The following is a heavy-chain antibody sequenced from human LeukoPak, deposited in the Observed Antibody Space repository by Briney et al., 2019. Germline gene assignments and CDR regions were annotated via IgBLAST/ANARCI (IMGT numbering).Heavy chain of an antibody. D-gene: IGHD5-18*01. CDR1: GFTFSNCA. CDR2: VSDDGAKT. Sequence: PGGSLRLSCAASGFTFSNCAMSWPRHPPGKALEWVSAVSDDGAKTWYADSVKGRFTISRDNSKNKVSLQMTNLRADDTARYYCVKEERGYSYGDYWGQGTLVTVSS. J-gene: IGHJ4*02. CDR3: VKEERGYSYGDY. V-gene: IGHV3-23*01.